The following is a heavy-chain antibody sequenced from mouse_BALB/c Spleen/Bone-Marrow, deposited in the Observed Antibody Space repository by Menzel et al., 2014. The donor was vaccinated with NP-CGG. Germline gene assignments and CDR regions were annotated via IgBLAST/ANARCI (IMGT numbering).Heavy chain of an antibody. V-gene: IGHV1-9*01. D-gene: IGHD2-1*01. CDR2: ILPGGGST. CDR1: GYTFSSYW. CDR3: AREDGNHVGFAY. Sequence: QVQLKQSGAELMKPGASVKISCKATGYTFSSYWIEWVKQRPGHGLEWIGEILPGGGSTNDNEKFKGKATFTADTSSNTAYMQLSSLTSEDSAVYYCAREDGNHVGFAYWGQGTLVTVSA. J-gene: IGHJ3*01.